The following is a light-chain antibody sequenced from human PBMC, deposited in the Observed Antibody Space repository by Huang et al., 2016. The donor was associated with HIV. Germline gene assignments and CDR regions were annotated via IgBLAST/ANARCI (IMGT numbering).Light chain of an antibody. V-gene: IGKV3-15*01. J-gene: IGKJ5*01. CDR1: QSVSSN. CDR2: GAS. CDR3: QQYNNWPPTT. Sequence: EIVMTQSPATLSVSPGEGATLPCRASQSVSSNLAWYQQKPGQAPRLLIYGASTRATGIPARFSGGGSGTDFTLTISSLQSEDFALYYCQQYNNWPPTTFGQGTRLEIK.